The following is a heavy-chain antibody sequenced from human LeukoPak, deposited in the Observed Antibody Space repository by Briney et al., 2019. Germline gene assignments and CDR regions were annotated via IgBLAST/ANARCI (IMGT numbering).Heavy chain of an antibody. J-gene: IGHJ4*02. Sequence: GGSLRLPCAASGFTVSSNYMSWVRQAPGKGLEWVSVIYSGGSTYYADSVKGRFTISRDNAKNSLYLQMNSLRDEDTAVYYCARWFTSGRGFFDYWGQGILVTVSS. V-gene: IGHV3-66*01. D-gene: IGHD6-19*01. CDR3: ARWFTSGRGFFDY. CDR1: GFTVSSNY. CDR2: IYSGGST.